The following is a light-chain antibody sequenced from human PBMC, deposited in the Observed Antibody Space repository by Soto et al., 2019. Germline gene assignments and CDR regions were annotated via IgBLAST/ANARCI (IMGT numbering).Light chain of an antibody. J-gene: IGKJ3*01. CDR3: QQYNSYSFS. V-gene: IGKV1-5*01. CDR2: DAS. Sequence: DIRMTQSPSTLSASVGDSVTISCRASQSIDNWLAWYQQKPGKAPKVLLYDASNLESGVPSRFSGSGYGTEFTLTISSLQPDDLATYYCQQYNSYSFSLGPGTKVDV. CDR1: QSIDNW.